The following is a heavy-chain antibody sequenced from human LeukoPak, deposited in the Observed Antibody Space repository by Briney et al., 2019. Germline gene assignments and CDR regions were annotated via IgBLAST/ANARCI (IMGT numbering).Heavy chain of an antibody. CDR2: ISSSSSTI. CDR3: ARNPSGIAVAWGFDY. D-gene: IGHD6-19*01. CDR1: GFTFSSYS. V-gene: IGHV3-48*04. J-gene: IGHJ4*02. Sequence: PGGSLRLSCAASGFTFSSYSMNWVRQAPGKGLEWVSYISSSSSTIYYADSVKGRFTISRDNAKNSLYLQMNSLRAEDTAVYYCARNPSGIAVAWGFDYWGQGTLVTVSS.